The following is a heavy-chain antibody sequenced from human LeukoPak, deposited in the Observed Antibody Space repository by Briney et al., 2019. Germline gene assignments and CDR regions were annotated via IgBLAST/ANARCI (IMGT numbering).Heavy chain of an antibody. CDR1: GGSFSGYY. J-gene: IGHJ4*02. V-gene: IGHV4-34*01. CDR3: ARGHRGYSYGY. D-gene: IGHD5-18*01. CDR2: INHSGST. Sequence: SETLSLTCAVYGGSFSGYYWSWVRQPPGKGLEWIGEINHSGSTNYNPSLKSRVTISVDTSKNQFSLKLSSVTAADTAVYYCARGHRGYSYGYWGQGTLVTVSS.